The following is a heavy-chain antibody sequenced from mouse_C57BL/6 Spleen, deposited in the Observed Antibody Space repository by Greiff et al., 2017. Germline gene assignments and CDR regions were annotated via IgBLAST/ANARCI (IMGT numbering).Heavy chain of an antibody. Sequence: EVMLVESGGDLVKPGGSLKLSCAASGFTFSSYGMSWVRQTPDKRLEWVATISSGGSYTYYPDSVKGRFTISRDNAKNTLYLQMSSLKSEDTAMYYCARQRDYYGSPAYFDYWGQGTTRTVSS. D-gene: IGHD1-1*01. CDR2: ISSGGSYT. J-gene: IGHJ2*01. V-gene: IGHV5-6*01. CDR1: GFTFSSYG. CDR3: ARQRDYYGSPAYFDY.